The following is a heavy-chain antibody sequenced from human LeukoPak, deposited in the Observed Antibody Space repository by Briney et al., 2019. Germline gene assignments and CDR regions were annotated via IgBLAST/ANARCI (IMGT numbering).Heavy chain of an antibody. Sequence: GGSLRLSCEASTSNFNYYYMNWIRQVPGKGLEWLSYISDNGKTIFYADSVKGRFTISRDNAGKSLFLQMNSLRVEDTAVYYCAKSDPYGSGSYYTYFDYWGQGTLVTVSS. CDR2: ISDNGKTI. CDR3: AKSDPYGSGSYYTYFDY. V-gene: IGHV3-11*01. J-gene: IGHJ4*02. CDR1: TSNFNYYY. D-gene: IGHD3-10*01.